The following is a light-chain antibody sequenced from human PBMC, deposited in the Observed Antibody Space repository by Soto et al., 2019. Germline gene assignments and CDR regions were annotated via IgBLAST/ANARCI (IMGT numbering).Light chain of an antibody. V-gene: IGLV2-14*01. CDR1: SSDVCGYKY. Sequence: QSVLTQPASVSGSPGQTITISCTGTSSDVCGYKYLSWYQQHPGKAPKLMIYEVSNRSSGVSNRFSGSKSGNTASLTISGLQAEDEGDYYCSSYTSSSTLFGGGTQLTVL. CDR3: SSYTSSSTL. CDR2: EVS. J-gene: IGLJ2*01.